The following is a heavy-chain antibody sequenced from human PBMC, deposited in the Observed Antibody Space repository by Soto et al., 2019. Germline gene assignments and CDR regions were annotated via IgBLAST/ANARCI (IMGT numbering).Heavy chain of an antibody. V-gene: IGHV1-18*01. J-gene: IGHJ4*02. CDR3: ARAQNGAYGSGSYWRY. D-gene: IGHD3-10*01. CDR2: ISAYNGNT. CDR1: GYTFTSYG. Sequence: QVQLVQSGAEVKKPGASVKVSCKASGYTFTSYGISWVRQAPGQGLEWMGWISAYNGNTNYAQKLQGRVTINTDTPTSTAYTEMSRLRSDDTAVYGCARAQNGAYGSGSYWRYWGQGTLVTVSS.